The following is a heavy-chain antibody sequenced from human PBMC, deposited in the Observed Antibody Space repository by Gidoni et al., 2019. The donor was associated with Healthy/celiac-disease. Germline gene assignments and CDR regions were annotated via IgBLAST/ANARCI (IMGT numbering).Heavy chain of an antibody. CDR3: SRGRVKVIDWYFDL. CDR2: ISAYNGNT. V-gene: IGHV1-18*01. J-gene: IGHJ2*01. D-gene: IGHD2-21*01. Sequence: WISAYNGNTNYAQKLQGRVTMTTDTSTSTAYMELRSLRSADTAVYYCSRGRVKVIDWYFDLWGRGTLVTVSS.